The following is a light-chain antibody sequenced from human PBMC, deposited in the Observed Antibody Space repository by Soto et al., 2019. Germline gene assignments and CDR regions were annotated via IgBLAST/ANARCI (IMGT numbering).Light chain of an antibody. CDR1: SSDVGGYNY. V-gene: IGLV2-11*01. CDR3: CSYAGSDTLEV. Sequence: QSALTQPRSVSGSPGQSVTISCTGTSSDVGGYNYVSWYQQHPGKAPKLMIYDVSKRPSGVPDRFSGSKSGNTASLTISGLQAEDEADYYCCSYAGSDTLEVFGTGTKLTVL. J-gene: IGLJ1*01. CDR2: DVS.